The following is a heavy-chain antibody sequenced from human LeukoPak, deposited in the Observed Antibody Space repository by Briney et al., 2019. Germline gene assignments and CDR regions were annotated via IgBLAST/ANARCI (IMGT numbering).Heavy chain of an antibody. V-gene: IGHV3-11*06. CDR1: GFTFTDFY. CDR2: ISRSSTDT. CDR3: AGKTYYYDSGSYSKSYYFDY. D-gene: IGHD3-10*01. J-gene: IGHJ4*02. Sequence: MPGGSLRLSCAASGFTFTDFYMSWIRQAPGKGLEWLSDISRSSTDTNYADSVKGRFTISRDNAKNSLFLQLNSLRAEDTAVYYCAGKTYYYDSGSYSKSYYFDYWGQGTLVTVSS.